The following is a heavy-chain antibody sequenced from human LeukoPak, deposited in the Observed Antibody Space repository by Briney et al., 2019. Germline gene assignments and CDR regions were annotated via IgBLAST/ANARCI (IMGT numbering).Heavy chain of an antibody. CDR3: ASPQESGTTSFVGY. CDR2: ISSSSSTI. V-gene: IGHV3-48*02. CDR1: GFTFSTFG. D-gene: IGHD2/OR15-2a*01. Sequence: GGSLRLSCAASGFTFSTFGMNWVRQAPAKGLEWVSYISSSSSTIYYADSVKGRFTIPRDNAKNSLYLQMNSLRDEDTAVYYCASPQESGTTSFVGYWGQGTLVTVSS. J-gene: IGHJ4*02.